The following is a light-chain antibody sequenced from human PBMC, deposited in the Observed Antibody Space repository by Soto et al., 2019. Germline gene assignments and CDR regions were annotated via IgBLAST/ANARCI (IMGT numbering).Light chain of an antibody. CDR3: QQYNNWFSIT. CDR2: DVS. J-gene: IGKJ5*01. Sequence: EIMMTQSPATLSVSPGERATLSCRASQSVSGKLAWYQQKPGQAPRLVIYDVSTRATGIPARFSGSGSGTEFTLTISSLQSEDFAVYYCQQYNNWFSITFGQGTRLEI. CDR1: QSVSGK. V-gene: IGKV3-15*01.